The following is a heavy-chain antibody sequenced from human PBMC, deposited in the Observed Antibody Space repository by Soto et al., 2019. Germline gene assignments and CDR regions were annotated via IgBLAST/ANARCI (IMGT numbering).Heavy chain of an antibody. Sequence: SETLSLTCTVSGGSISSSSYYWGWIRQPPGKGLEWIGSIFYSGSTYYNPSLKSRVTISVDTSKNQFSLKLSSLSAADTAVYYCAGHSPPFLYGSGPWDVWGQGTTVTVSS. CDR2: IFYSGST. V-gene: IGHV4-39*01. J-gene: IGHJ6*02. CDR1: GGSISSSSYY. D-gene: IGHD3-10*01. CDR3: AGHSPPFLYGSGPWDV.